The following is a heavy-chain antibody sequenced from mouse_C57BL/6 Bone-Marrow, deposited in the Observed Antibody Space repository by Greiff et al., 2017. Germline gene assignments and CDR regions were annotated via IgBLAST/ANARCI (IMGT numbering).Heavy chain of an antibody. J-gene: IGHJ1*03. V-gene: IGHV1-72*01. D-gene: IGHD2-1*01. Sequence: QVHVKQSGAEPVKPGASVKLSCKASGYTFTSYWMHWVKQRPGRGLEWIGRIDPNSGGTKYNEKFKSKATLTVDKPFSTAYMQLSSLTSEDSAVYYCAHGNYFYWYFAVWGTGTTVTVSS. CDR3: AHGNYFYWYFAV. CDR2: IDPNSGGT. CDR1: GYTFTSYW.